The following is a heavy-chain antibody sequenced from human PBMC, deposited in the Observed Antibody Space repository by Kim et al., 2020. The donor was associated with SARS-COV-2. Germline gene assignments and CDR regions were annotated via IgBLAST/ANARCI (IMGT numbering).Heavy chain of an antibody. CDR2: ISSSGSTI. J-gene: IGHJ3*02. Sequence: GGSLRLSCAASGFTFSSYEMNWVRQAPGTGLEWVSYISSSGSTIYYADSVKGRFTISRDNAKNSLYLQMNSLRAEDTAVYYCARENSGSYYWSGTGDAFDIWGQGTMVTVSS. CDR3: ARENSGSYYWSGTGDAFDI. CDR1: GFTFSSYE. V-gene: IGHV3-48*03. D-gene: IGHD1-26*01.